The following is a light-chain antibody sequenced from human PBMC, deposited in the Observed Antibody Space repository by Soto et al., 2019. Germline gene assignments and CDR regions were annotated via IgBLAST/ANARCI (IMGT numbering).Light chain of an antibody. CDR3: QQYGSS. CDR1: QSVSSSY. J-gene: IGKJ4*01. CDR2: GAS. Sequence: EIVLTQSPGTLSLSPGERATLFCRASQSVSSSYLAWYQQKPGQAPRLLIYGASSRATGIPDRFSGSGSGTDFILTISRLEPEDFAVYYCQQYGSSFGGGTKVEIK. V-gene: IGKV3-20*01.